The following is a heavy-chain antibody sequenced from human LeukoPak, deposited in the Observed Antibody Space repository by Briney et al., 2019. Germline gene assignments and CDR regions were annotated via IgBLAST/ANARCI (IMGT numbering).Heavy chain of an antibody. CDR1: GDSIIGYY. V-gene: IGHV4-34*01. Sequence: PSETLSLTCSVSGDSIIGYYWGWIRQPPGKGLEWIGEINHSGSTNYNPSLKSRVTISVDTSRNQFSLKLSSVTAADTAVYYCARGLWFGDENPPYFDYWGQGILVTVSS. CDR3: ARGLWFGDENPPYFDY. CDR2: INHSGST. D-gene: IGHD3-10*01. J-gene: IGHJ4*02.